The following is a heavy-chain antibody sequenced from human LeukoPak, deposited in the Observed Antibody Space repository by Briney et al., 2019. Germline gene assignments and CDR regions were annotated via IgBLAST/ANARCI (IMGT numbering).Heavy chain of an antibody. V-gene: IGHV1-18*01. D-gene: IGHD7-27*01. CDR3: ARGPGDLGDY. CDR1: GYTFTSYG. J-gene: IGHJ4*02. Sequence: ASVKVSCKASGYTFTSYGISWVRQAPGQGLEWMGWISTYNDNTNYAQKFQGRVTMTRDMSTSTVFMELDSLRSEDTAVYYCARGPGDLGDYWGQGTLVTVSS. CDR2: ISTYNDNT.